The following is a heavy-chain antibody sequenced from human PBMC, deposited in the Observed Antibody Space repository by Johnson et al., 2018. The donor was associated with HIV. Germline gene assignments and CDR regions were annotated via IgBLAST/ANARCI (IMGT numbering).Heavy chain of an antibody. CDR1: GFTFDDYA. D-gene: IGHD3-16*01. V-gene: IGHV3-9*01. CDR3: ARGGSDVFDI. CDR2: ISWNSGCI. J-gene: IGHJ3*02. Sequence: VQLVESGGGLVQPGRSLRLSCAASGFTFDDYAMHWVRQAPGKGLEWVSSISWNSGCIGYADSVKGRFTISRDNAKNSLYLQINSLRADDTAVYYCARGGSDVFDIWGRGTMVTVSS.